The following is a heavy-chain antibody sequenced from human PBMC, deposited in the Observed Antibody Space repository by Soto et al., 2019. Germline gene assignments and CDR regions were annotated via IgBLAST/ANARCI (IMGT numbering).Heavy chain of an antibody. Sequence: ASVKVSFKASGYNFTSNYIHWVRQAPGQGLEWMGIINPGGGSTGYAQKFQGRVTMTRDTSTSTMYMELSSLRSEDTAVYYCVRVPYGDYGSAFDIWGRGTMVTVSS. CDR3: VRVPYGDYGSAFDI. CDR1: GYNFTSNY. V-gene: IGHV1-46*03. J-gene: IGHJ3*02. D-gene: IGHD4-17*01. CDR2: INPGGGST.